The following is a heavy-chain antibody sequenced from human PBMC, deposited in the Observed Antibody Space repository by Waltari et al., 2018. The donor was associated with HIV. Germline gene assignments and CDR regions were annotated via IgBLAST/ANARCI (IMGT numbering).Heavy chain of an antibody. CDR1: GYTFTGYY. Sequence: QVQLVQSGAEVKKPGASVKVSCKASGYTFTGYYMHWVRQAPGQGLEWMGWINPNRGGTNYAQKVQGRVTMTRDTSISTAYMELSRLRSDDTAVYYCARDSSLLIAAAGTPDYWGQGTLVTVSS. CDR3: ARDSSLLIAAAGTPDY. D-gene: IGHD6-13*01. J-gene: IGHJ4*02. V-gene: IGHV1-2*02. CDR2: INPNRGGT.